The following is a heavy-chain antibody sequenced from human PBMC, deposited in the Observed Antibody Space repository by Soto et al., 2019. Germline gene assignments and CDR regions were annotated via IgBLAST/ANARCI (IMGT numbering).Heavy chain of an antibody. Sequence: GSLRLSCAASGFTFSSYGMHWVRQAPGKGLEWVAVISYDGSNKYYADSVKGRFTISRDNSKNTLYLQMNSLRAEDTAVYYCAKDPDFWSGYPDYWGQGTLVTVSS. D-gene: IGHD3-3*01. J-gene: IGHJ4*02. CDR1: GFTFSSYG. V-gene: IGHV3-30*18. CDR3: AKDPDFWSGYPDY. CDR2: ISYDGSNK.